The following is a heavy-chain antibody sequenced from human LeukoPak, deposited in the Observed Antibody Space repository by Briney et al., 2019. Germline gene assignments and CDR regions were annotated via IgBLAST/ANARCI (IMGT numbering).Heavy chain of an antibody. D-gene: IGHD4-17*01. CDR2: IYYSGST. CDR1: GGSISSGGYY. Sequence: PSETLSLTCTVSGGSISSGGYYWSWIRQHPGKGLEWIGYIYYSGSTYYNPSLKSRVTISVDTSKNQFSLKLSSVTAADTAVYYCARGDYGETEIDYWGQGTLVTVSS. CDR3: ARGDYGETEIDY. J-gene: IGHJ4*02. V-gene: IGHV4-31*03.